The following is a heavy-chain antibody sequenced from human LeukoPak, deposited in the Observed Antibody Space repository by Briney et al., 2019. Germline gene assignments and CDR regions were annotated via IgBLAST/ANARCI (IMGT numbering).Heavy chain of an antibody. CDR2: TYYRSKWHN. CDR3: ARLVGVGVDS. J-gene: IGHJ4*02. D-gene: IGHD1-26*01. CDR1: GDSVASNSAA. Sequence: SQTLSLTCALSGDSVASNSAAWNWIRQSPSRGLEWLGRTYYRSKWHNEYAASVKSRITINPDTSKNQFSLQLNSVTPEDTAVYYCARLVGVGVDSWGQGTLVTVSS. V-gene: IGHV6-1*01.